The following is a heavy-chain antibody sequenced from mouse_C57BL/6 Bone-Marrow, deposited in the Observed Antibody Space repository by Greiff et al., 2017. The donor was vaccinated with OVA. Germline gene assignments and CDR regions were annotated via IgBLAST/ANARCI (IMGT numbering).Heavy chain of an antibody. CDR1: GFNIKDDY. CDR3: TTRWLLRGY. V-gene: IGHV14-4*01. CDR2: IDPENGDT. J-gene: IGHJ2*01. Sequence: EVKLQESGAELVRPGASVKLSCTASGFNIKDDYMHWVKQRPEQGLEWIGWIDPENGDTEYASKFQGKATITADTSSNTAYLQLSSLTSEDTAVYYCTTRWLLRGYWGQGTTLTVSS. D-gene: IGHD2-3*01.